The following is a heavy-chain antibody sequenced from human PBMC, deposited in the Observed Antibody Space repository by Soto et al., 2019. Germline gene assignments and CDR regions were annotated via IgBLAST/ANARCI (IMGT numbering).Heavy chain of an antibody. J-gene: IGHJ4*02. CDR1: GYTFTNHY. D-gene: IGHD2-2*01. CDR3: AKVRGFSFPYYFDD. CDR2: VNPSSGSV. Sequence: QVQLVQSGAEVKKPGASVKVSCKASGYTFTNHYIHWVRQAPGPGLEWVGLVNPSSGSVTYAQKVQDRVTRTMDTSTPTVYMQLSSLTSDDAAVYFCAKVRGFSFPYYFDDWGQGTLVTVSS. V-gene: IGHV1-46*01.